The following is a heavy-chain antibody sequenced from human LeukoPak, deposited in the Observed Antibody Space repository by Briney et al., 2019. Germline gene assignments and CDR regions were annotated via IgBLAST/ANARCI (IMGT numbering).Heavy chain of an antibody. CDR3: ARDPTYDILTGYPRGLDY. CDR1: GGSISSSSYY. CDR2: IYYSGST. V-gene: IGHV4-39*07. J-gene: IGHJ4*02. Sequence: SETLSLTCTVSGGSISSSSYYWGWIRQPPGKGLEWIGSIYYSGSTYYNPSLKSRVTISVDTSKNQFSLKLSSVTAADTAVYYCARDPTYDILTGYPRGLDYWGQGTLVTVSS. D-gene: IGHD3-9*01.